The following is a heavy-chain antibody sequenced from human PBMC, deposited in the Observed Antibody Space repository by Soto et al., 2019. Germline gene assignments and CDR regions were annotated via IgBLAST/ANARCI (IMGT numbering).Heavy chain of an antibody. J-gene: IGHJ4*02. Sequence: GGSLRLSCAASGFTFSSYSMNWVRQAPGKGLEWVSYISSSSTIYYADSVKGRFTISRDNAKNSLYLQMNSLRAEDTAVYYCARGSNNHFSRSKWAFDQWGQGTLVTVSS. D-gene: IGHD1-26*01. CDR3: ARGSNNHFSRSKWAFDQ. CDR1: GFTFSSYS. CDR2: ISSSSTI. V-gene: IGHV3-48*01.